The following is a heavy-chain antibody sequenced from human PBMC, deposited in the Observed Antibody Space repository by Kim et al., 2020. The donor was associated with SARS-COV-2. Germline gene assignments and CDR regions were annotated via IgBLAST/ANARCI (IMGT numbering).Heavy chain of an antibody. CDR2: ISSSSSSI. V-gene: IGHV3-21*01. Sequence: GGSLRLSCAASGFTFSSYNMNWVRQAPGKGLEWVSSISSSSSSIYYADSVKGRFTISRDNAKNSLYLQMNSLRAEDTAVYYCATPYSSSFRIRWGQGNLGTVSS. D-gene: IGHD6-13*01. J-gene: IGHJ4*02. CDR1: GFTFSSYN. CDR3: ATPYSSSFRIR.